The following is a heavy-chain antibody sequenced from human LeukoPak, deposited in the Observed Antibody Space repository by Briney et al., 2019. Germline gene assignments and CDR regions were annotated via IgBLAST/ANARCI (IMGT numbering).Heavy chain of an antibody. D-gene: IGHD3-10*01. CDR1: GFTFSNFG. J-gene: IGHJ4*02. Sequence: GGSLRLSCAASGFTFSNFGMHWVRQAPGEGLQWVAIISYAGSNKYYADSVKGRFTISRDNSKNTLYLQMNTLRAEDTAVYYCAKEMGGSGRGDYWGQGTLVTVSS. V-gene: IGHV3-30*18. CDR3: AKEMGGSGRGDY. CDR2: ISYAGSNK.